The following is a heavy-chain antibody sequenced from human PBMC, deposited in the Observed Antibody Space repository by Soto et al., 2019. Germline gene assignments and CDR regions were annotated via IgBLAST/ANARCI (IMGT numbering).Heavy chain of an antibody. D-gene: IGHD2-2*01. V-gene: IGHV1-18*01. CDR3: ARDVRGDLSTNYYYYGMDV. CDR2: ISAYNGNT. J-gene: IGHJ6*02. CDR1: GYTFTSYG. Sequence: ASVKVSCKASGYTFTSYGISWVRQAPGQGLEWMGWISAYNGNTNYAQKLQGRVTMTTDTSTSTAYMELRSLRSDDTAVYYCARDVRGDLSTNYYYYGMDVWGQGTTVNVSS.